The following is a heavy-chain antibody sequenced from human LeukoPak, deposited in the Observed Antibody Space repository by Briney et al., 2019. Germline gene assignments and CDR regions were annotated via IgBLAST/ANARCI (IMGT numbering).Heavy chain of an antibody. CDR2: IYSSGST. Sequence: SETLSLTCTVSGGSISSYYWSWIRQPPGKGLEWIGYIYSSGSTNYNPSLKSRVTISVDTSKNQFSLKLSSVTAADTAVYYCARREGDGYDDYWGQGTLVTVSS. D-gene: IGHD5-12*01. V-gene: IGHV4-59*01. J-gene: IGHJ4*02. CDR1: GGSISSYY. CDR3: ARREGDGYDDY.